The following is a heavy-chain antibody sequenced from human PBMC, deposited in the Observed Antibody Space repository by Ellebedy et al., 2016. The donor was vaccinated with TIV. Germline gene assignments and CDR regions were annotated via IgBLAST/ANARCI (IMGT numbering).Heavy chain of an antibody. V-gene: IGHV3-48*01. Sequence: GESLKISCAASGFTFSSYSMNWVRQAPGKGLEWVSYISSSSSTIYYAASVKGRFTISRDNAKNSLYLQMNSLRAEDTAVYYCARDFSSSWYWGLHYWGQGTLVTVSS. CDR3: ARDFSSSWYWGLHY. CDR1: GFTFSSYS. D-gene: IGHD6-13*01. CDR2: ISSSSSTI. J-gene: IGHJ4*02.